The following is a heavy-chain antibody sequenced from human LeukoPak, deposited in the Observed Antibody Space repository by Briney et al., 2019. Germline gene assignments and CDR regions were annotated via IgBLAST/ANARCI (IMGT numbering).Heavy chain of an antibody. Sequence: ASVKVSCKASGYTFTSYGISWVRQAPGQGLEWMGWISAYNGNTNYAQKLQGRVTMTTDTSTSTAYMELRSLRSDDTAVYYCARNPPPLLRYFDWLSRYYYYMDVWGKGTTVTVSS. CDR2: ISAYNGNT. D-gene: IGHD3-9*01. J-gene: IGHJ6*03. V-gene: IGHV1-18*01. CDR1: GYTFTSYG. CDR3: ARNPPPLLRYFDWLSRYYYYMDV.